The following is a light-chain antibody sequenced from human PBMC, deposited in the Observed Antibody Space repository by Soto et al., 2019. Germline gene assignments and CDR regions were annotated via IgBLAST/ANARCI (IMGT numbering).Light chain of an antibody. CDR2: DVS. CDR3: SSYTTSSTYV. CDR1: NSDVGAYNY. V-gene: IGLV2-14*03. Sequence: QSVLTXPASVSGSPGQSITISCTGTNSDVGAYNYVSWFQQHPGKAPKLMVYDVSNRPSGVSNRFSGSKSGNTASLTISGLQAEDEADYYCSSYTTSSTYVFGDGTKVTVL. J-gene: IGLJ1*01.